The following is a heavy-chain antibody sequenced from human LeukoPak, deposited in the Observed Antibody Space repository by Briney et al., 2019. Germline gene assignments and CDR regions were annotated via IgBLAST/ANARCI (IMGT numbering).Heavy chain of an antibody. D-gene: IGHD6-13*01. J-gene: IGHJ4*02. CDR1: GFSGFTFSTYA. CDR2: ISGSGGST. CDR3: AKGGSSSWYYPFDY. Sequence: GGSLRLSCAASGFSGFTFSTYAMSWVRQAPGKGLEWVSGISGSGGSTYYADSVKGRFTISRDNSKNTLYLQMNSLRAEDTAVYYCAKGGSSSWYYPFDYWGQGTLVTVSS. V-gene: IGHV3-23*01.